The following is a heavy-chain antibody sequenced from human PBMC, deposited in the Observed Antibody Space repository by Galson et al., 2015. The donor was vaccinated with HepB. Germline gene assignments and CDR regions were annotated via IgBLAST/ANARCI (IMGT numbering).Heavy chain of an antibody. CDR2: IYYSGST. Sequence: TLSLTCTVSGGSISSYYWSWIRQPPGKGLEWIGYIYYSGSTNYNPSLKSRVTISVDTSKNQFSLKLSSVTAADTAVYYCARDRALWFGEAGRWFDPWGQGTLVTVSS. V-gene: IGHV4-59*01. CDR3: ARDRALWFGEAGRWFDP. J-gene: IGHJ5*02. CDR1: GGSISSYY. D-gene: IGHD3-10*01.